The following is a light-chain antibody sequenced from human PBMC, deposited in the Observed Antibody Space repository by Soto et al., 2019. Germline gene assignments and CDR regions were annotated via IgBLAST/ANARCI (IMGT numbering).Light chain of an antibody. CDR1: QSISSW. CDR3: QQYNSYTWT. V-gene: IGKV1-5*01. Sequence: DIQMTQSPSTLSASVGDRVTSTCRASQSISSWLAWYQQKPGKAPKLLIYDASSLESVVPSRFSGSGSGTEFTLTISSLQPDDFATYYFQQYNSYTWTFGQGTKVEIK. CDR2: DAS. J-gene: IGKJ1*01.